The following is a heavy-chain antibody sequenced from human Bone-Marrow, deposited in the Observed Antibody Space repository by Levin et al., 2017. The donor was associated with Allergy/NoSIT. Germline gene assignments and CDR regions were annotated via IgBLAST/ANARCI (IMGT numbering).Heavy chain of an antibody. CDR1: GFTVSSNY. V-gene: IGHV3-53*01. J-gene: IGHJ3*02. CDR3: ARGLAYYDILTGYYNVGTFSGRDAFDI. D-gene: IGHD3-9*01. Sequence: GGSLRLSCAASGFTVSSNYMSWVRQAPGKGLEWVSVIYSGGSTYYADSVKGRFTISRDNSKNTLYLQMNSLRAEDTAVYYCARGLAYYDILTGYYNVGTFSGRDAFDIWGQGTMVTVSS. CDR2: IYSGGST.